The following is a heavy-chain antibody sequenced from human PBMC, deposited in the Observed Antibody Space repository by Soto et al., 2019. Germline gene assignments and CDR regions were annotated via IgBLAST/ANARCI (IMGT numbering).Heavy chain of an antibody. Sequence: ASVKVSCKASGYTFTSYYMYWVRQAPGQGLEWMGIINPSGGSTSYAQKFQGRVTMTRDTSTSTVYMELSSLRSEDTAVYYCARASITGTTKMYFDYWAQRTLVTVSS. V-gene: IGHV1-46*03. J-gene: IGHJ4*02. CDR3: ARASITGTTKMYFDY. D-gene: IGHD1-7*01. CDR2: INPSGGST. CDR1: GYTFTSYY.